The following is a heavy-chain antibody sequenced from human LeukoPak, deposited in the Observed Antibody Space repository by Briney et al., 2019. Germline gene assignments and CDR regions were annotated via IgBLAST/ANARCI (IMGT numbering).Heavy chain of an antibody. V-gene: IGHV3-23*01. Sequence: GGSLRLSCAASGLTLSSYAMSWVRQAPGKGLEWVSAISGSGVSTYYADSVKGRFTVSRDNSKNTLYLQMSSLRAEDTAVYYCAKDERNWNYNLASQTYDWGQGTLVTVSS. CDR3: AKDERNWNYNLASQTYD. J-gene: IGHJ4*02. D-gene: IGHD1-7*01. CDR1: GLTLSSYA. CDR2: ISGSGVST.